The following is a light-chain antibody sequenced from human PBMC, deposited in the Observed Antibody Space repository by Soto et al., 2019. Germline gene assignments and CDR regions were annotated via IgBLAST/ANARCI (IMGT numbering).Light chain of an antibody. CDR2: DVS. CDR3: SSYTSSSTRV. CDR1: SSDVGGYNY. J-gene: IGLJ1*01. V-gene: IGLV2-14*01. Sequence: QSVLTQPASVSGSPGQLITISCTGTSSDVGGYNYVSWYQQHPGKAPKLMIYDVSNRPSGVSNRFSGSKSGNTASLTISGLQAEDEADYYCSSYTSSSTRVFGTGTKVTV.